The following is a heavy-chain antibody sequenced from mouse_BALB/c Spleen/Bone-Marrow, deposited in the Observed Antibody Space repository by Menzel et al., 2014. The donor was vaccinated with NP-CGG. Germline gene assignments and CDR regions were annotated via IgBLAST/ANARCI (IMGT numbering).Heavy chain of an antibody. J-gene: IGHJ1*01. Sequence: VQLQESGAELVKPGASVKLSCKASGYTFTNYWMHWVKQRPGQGLEWIGEINPINGRTNYNEKFKSKATLTVDKSSSSPDMHRSSLTSEDFAVYYCTKSNYGYWYFDVWGAGTTVTVSS. CDR3: TKSNYGYWYFDV. D-gene: IGHD1-1*01. CDR2: INPINGRT. V-gene: IGHV1S81*02. CDR1: GYTFTNYW.